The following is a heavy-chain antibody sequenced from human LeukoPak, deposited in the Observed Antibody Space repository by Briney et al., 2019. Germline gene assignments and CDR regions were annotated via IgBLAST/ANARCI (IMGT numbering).Heavy chain of an antibody. CDR1: GYTFTSYG. D-gene: IGHD3-22*01. Sequence: ASVKVSCKASGYTFTSYGINWVRQAPGQGLEWMGWISAYNGNTNYAQRFQDRVTMTTDTSTSTAYMELRSLRSDDTAVYYCARDSSVVLMTHFDLWGRGTLVTVSS. CDR3: ARDSSVVLMTHFDL. CDR2: ISAYNGNT. V-gene: IGHV1-18*01. J-gene: IGHJ2*01.